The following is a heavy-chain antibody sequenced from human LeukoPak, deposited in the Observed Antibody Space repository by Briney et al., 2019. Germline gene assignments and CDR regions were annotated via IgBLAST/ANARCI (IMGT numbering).Heavy chain of an antibody. V-gene: IGHV3-23*01. Sequence: GGSLRLSCAASGFNVSTYAMNWVPLAPGKGPEWVSSLSGSGVLTNYADSVKGRFTISRDTSKNTLHLQMNSLTFEDTAIYFCAKSSELRSLGWFQGSHMDVWGKGTTVTVSS. CDR2: LSGSGVLT. D-gene: IGHD3-3*01. CDR1: GFNVSTYA. J-gene: IGHJ6*03. CDR3: AKSSELRSLGWFQGSHMDV.